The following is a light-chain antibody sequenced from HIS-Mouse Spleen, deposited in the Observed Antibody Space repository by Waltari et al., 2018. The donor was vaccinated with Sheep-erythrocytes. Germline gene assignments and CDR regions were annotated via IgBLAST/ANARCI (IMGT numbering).Light chain of an antibody. J-gene: IGLJ3*02. CDR1: KLGDKY. CDR3: QAWDSSTAWV. CDR2: QDS. Sequence: SYELTQPPSVSVSPGQTASITCSGDKLGDKYACWYQQKPGQSPVLVNYQDSKRPSGSPGRFSGSNSGNTATLTISGTQAMDEADYYCQAWDSSTAWVFGGGTKLTVL. V-gene: IGLV3-1*01.